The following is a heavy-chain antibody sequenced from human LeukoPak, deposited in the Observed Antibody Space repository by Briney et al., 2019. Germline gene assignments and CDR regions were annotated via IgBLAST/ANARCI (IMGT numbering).Heavy chain of an antibody. V-gene: IGHV3-23*01. CDR3: AKGTAASPHYYYYGMDV. CDR1: GFTFSSYA. J-gene: IGHJ6*02. CDR2: ISGSGGST. D-gene: IGHD6-13*01. Sequence: GGSLRLSCAASGFTFSSYAMSWVRQAPGKGLEWVSAISGSGGSTYYADSVKGRFTISRDNSKNTLYLQMNSLRAEDTAVYYCAKGTAASPHYYYYGMDVWAKGPRSPSP.